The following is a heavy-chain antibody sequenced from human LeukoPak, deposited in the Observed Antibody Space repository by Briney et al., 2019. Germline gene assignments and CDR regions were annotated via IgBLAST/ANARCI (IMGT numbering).Heavy chain of an antibody. CDR2: ISSSSRYT. CDR1: GFTFSDYD. J-gene: IGHJ4*02. Sequence: GGSLRLSCAASGFTFSDYDMSWIRQAPGKGLEWVSYISSSSRYTNYADSVKGRFTISRDNAKNSLYLQMNSLRAEDTAVYYCARVLSGYYLLDQWGQGTLVTVSS. V-gene: IGHV3-11*05. CDR3: ARVLSGYYLLDQ. D-gene: IGHD3-22*01.